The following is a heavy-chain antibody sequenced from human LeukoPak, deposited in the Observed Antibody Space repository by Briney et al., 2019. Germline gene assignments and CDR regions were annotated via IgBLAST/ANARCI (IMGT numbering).Heavy chain of an antibody. CDR3: ARTAPAGHYFDY. D-gene: IGHD6-13*01. Sequence: ASVKVSCKASGYIFTNYGISWVRQAPGQGLEWMGWISAYNGNTNYAQKFQGRVTMTTDTSTSTAYMELRSLRSDDTAVYYCARTAPAGHYFDYWGQGTLVTVSS. J-gene: IGHJ4*02. V-gene: IGHV1-18*01. CDR1: GYIFTNYG. CDR2: ISAYNGNT.